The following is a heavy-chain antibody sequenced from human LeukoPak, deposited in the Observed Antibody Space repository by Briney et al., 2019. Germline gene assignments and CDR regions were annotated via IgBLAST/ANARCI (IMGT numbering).Heavy chain of an antibody. D-gene: IGHD3-22*01. J-gene: IGHJ3*02. CDR1: GFTFSSYG. CDR3: AKGTYYYDSSGYWVQGAFDI. CDR2: ISYDGSNK. V-gene: IGHV3-30*18. Sequence: PGRSLRLSCAASGFTFSSYGMHWVRQAPGKGLEWVAVISYDGSNKYYADSVKGRFTISRDNSKNTLYLQMNSLRAEDTAVYYRAKGTYYYDSSGYWVQGAFDIWGQGTMVTVSS.